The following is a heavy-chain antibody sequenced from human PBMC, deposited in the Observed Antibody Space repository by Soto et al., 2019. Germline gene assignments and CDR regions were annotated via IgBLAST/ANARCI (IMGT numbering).Heavy chain of an antibody. CDR1: GYTFTGYY. CDR3: AREVGGELELPARGWFDP. Sequence: QVQLVQSGAEVKKPGASVKVSCKASGYTFTGYYMHWVRQAPGQGLEWMGWINPNSGGTNYAQKLQGWVTMTRDTSISTAYMELSRLRSDDTAVYYCAREVGGELELPARGWFDPWGQGTLVTVSS. V-gene: IGHV1-2*04. CDR2: INPNSGGT. J-gene: IGHJ5*02. D-gene: IGHD1-7*01.